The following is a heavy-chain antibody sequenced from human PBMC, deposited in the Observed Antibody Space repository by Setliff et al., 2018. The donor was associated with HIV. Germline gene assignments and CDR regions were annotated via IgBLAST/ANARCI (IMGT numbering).Heavy chain of an antibody. J-gene: IGHJ5*02. CDR1: EFIFSNVW. CDR2: IKSRSDGGTI. D-gene: IGHD3-22*01. Sequence: PGGSLRLSCAASEFIFSNVWMSWVRQAPGKGLEGVGRIKSRSDGGTIEYAATVKGRFTISRDDSKNTLYLQMNSLKTEETAVYYCTSNSFDYYDSSGYASWGQGTLVTVSS. CDR3: TSNSFDYYDSSGYAS. V-gene: IGHV3-15*01.